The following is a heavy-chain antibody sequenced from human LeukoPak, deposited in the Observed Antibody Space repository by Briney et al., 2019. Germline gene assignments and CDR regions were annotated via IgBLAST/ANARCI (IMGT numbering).Heavy chain of an antibody. J-gene: IGHJ4*02. CDR2: ISYDGSNK. CDR1: GFTFSDYA. CDR3: ARGNSGSHFDY. V-gene: IGHV3-30-3*01. Sequence: PGGSLRLSRAASGFTFSDYAMHWVRQAPGKGLEGVAVISYDGSNKFYADSVKVRFTISRDNSKNTLYMQTNSLRAADTAVYYCARGNSGSHFDYWGQGTLVTVSS. D-gene: IGHD1-26*01.